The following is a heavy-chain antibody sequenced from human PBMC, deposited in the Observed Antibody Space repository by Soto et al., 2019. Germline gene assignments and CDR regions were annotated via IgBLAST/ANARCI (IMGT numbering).Heavy chain of an antibody. J-gene: IGHJ6*03. CDR3: AREVLDYRFEMGETNYYYYYHMDV. Sequence: GGSLRLSCAASGFTFDDYAMHCVRQAPGKGLEWVSGISWNSGSIGYADSVNGRFTISRDNAKNSLYLQMNSLRAEDTAVYYCAREVLDYRFEMGETNYYYYYHMDVWGKATTVTV. D-gene: IGHD3-16*01. CDR1: GFTFDDYA. V-gene: IGHV3-9*01. CDR2: ISWNSGSI.